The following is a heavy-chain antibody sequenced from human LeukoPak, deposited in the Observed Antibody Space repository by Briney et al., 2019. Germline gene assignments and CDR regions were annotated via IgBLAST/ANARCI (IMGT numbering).Heavy chain of an antibody. CDR3: ARDRRLRWANYYYYGMDV. CDR1: GGSISSYY. V-gene: IGHV4-4*07. CDR2: IYTSGST. D-gene: IGHD4-17*01. Sequence: SETLSLTCTVSGGSISSYYWSWIRQPAGKGLEWIGRIYTSGSTNYNPSLKSRVTMSVDTSKNQFSLKLSSVTAADTAVYYCARDRRLRWANYYYYGMDVWGQGTTVTVSS. J-gene: IGHJ6*02.